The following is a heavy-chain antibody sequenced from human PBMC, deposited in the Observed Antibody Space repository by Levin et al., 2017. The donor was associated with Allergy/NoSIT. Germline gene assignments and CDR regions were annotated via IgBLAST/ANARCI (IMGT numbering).Heavy chain of an antibody. CDR3: AKDFRGYSPH. J-gene: IGHJ4*02. CDR2: ISYDGSNK. D-gene: IGHD5-18*01. CDR1: GFTFSSYG. Sequence: GESLKISCAASGFTFSSYGMHWVRQAPGKGLEWVAVISYDGSNKYYADSVKGRFTISRDNSKNTLYLQMNSLRAEDTAVYYCAKDFRGYSPHWGQGTLVTVSS. V-gene: IGHV3-30*18.